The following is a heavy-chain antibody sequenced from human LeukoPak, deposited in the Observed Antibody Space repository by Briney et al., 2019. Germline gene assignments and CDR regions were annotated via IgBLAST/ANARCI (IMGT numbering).Heavy chain of an antibody. J-gene: IGHJ4*02. CDR2: IIPLLHTT. V-gene: IGHV1-69*10. CDR3: ARVATIDGDDY. D-gene: IGHD5-12*01. Sequence: ASVKVSCKASRDTFSNYAISWVRQAPGQGLEWMGGIIPLLHTTDYAQNFQGRVTFTADKSTSTAYMELRSLTSADTAVYYCARVATIDGDDYWGQGTLVTVSS. CDR1: RDTFSNYA.